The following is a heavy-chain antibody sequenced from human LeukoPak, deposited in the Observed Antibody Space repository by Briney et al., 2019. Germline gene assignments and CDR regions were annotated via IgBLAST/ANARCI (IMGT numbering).Heavy chain of an antibody. D-gene: IGHD6-6*01. CDR3: AGGSSDAFDI. CDR1: GGSISSGDYY. J-gene: IGHJ3*02. V-gene: IGHV4-30-4*08. CDR2: IYDGGST. Sequence: SQTLSLTCTVSGGSISSGDYYWSWIRQPPGKGLEWIGYIYDGGSTYHNPSLKSRVTISVDTSKNQFSLKLSSVTAADTAVYYCAGGSSDAFDIWGQGTMVSVSS.